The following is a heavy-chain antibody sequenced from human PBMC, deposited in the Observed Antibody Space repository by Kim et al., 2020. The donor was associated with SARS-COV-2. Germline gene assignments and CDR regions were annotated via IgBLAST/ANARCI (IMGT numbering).Heavy chain of an antibody. CDR3: ARELRPTTRLPDMVLFDY. Sequence: ASVKVSCKASGYTFTSYGISWVRQAPGQGLEWMGWISAYNGNTNYAQKLQGRVTMTTDTSTSTAYMELRSLRSDDTAVYYCARELRPTTRLPDMVLFDYWGQGTLVTVSS. CDR2: ISAYNGNT. D-gene: IGHD2-8*01. CDR1: GYTFTSYG. V-gene: IGHV1-18*01. J-gene: IGHJ4*02.